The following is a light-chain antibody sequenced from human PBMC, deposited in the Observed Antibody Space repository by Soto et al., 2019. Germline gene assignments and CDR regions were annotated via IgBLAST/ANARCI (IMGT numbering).Light chain of an antibody. CDR1: QSVSSSY. CDR3: QQYCSSPRT. Sequence: EIVLTQSPGTLSSSPGERATLSWRASQSVSSSYLAWYQQKPGQAPRLLIYGASSRATGIPDRFSGSGSGADFTLTISRLEPADFAVYYCQQYCSSPRTFGQGIKVEIK. V-gene: IGKV3-20*01. J-gene: IGKJ1*01. CDR2: GAS.